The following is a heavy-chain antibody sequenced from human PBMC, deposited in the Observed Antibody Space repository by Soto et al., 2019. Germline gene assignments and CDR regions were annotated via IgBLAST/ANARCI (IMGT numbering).Heavy chain of an antibody. V-gene: IGHV3-23*01. J-gene: IGHJ6*02. CDR1: GFTFSGYA. CDR2: ITGSGTST. Sequence: PGGSLRLSCAASGFTFSGYAMTWVRQAPGKGMEWVSSITGSGTSTYYADSVKGRFIISRDNSKNTVSLQMNSLRADDTAVYYCGKAPDFYCYTMYVWGQGTTVTSP. CDR3: GKAPDFYCYTMYV.